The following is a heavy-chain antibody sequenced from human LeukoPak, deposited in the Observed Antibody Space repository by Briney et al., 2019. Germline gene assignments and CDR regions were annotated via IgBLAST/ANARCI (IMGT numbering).Heavy chain of an antibody. V-gene: IGHV3-23*01. CDR3: AKASTFGELNRPFDY. CDR2: ISGGGGTT. CDR1: GFTFSSYA. Sequence: GGSLRLSCAASGFTFSSYAMSWVRQAPGKGLEWVSTISGGGGTTYYSDSVKGRFTVSRDNSKNTLFLQMNSLRAEDTAVYYCAKASTFGELNRPFDYWGQGTLVTVSS. J-gene: IGHJ4*02. D-gene: IGHD3-10*01.